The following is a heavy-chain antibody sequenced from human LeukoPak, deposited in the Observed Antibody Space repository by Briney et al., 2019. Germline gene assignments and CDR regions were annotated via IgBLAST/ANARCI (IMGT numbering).Heavy chain of an antibody. J-gene: IGHJ4*02. D-gene: IGHD3-22*01. CDR1: GGSISSGSYY. V-gene: IGHV4-61*02. CDR3: ARADHDYYDSSGYLGY. CDR2: IYTSGST. Sequence: RASQTLSLTCTVSGGSISSGSYYWSWIRQPAGKGLEWIGRIYTSGSTKYNTSLKSRVTISVDTSKNQFSLTLSSVTAADTAVYYCARADHDYYDSSGYLGYWGQGTLVTVSS.